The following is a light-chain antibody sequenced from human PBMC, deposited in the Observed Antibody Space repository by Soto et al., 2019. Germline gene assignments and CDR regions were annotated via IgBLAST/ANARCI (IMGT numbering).Light chain of an antibody. CDR2: EVN. CDR3: SSYTSSNTVV. CDR1: SSDVHGYNH. V-gene: IGLV2-14*01. Sequence: QSVLTQPASVSGSPGQSITISCTGISSDVHGYNHVSWYQQHPDKAPKVIIYEVNNRPSGISNRFSGSESGNTASLTISGLQAEDEADYYCSSYTSSNTVVFGGGTKVTVL. J-gene: IGLJ2*01.